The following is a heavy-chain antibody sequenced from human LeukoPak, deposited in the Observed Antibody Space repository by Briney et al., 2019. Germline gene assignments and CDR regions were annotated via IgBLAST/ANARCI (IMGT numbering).Heavy chain of an antibody. CDR2: IKKDGSEK. CDR1: GFRLSNYW. CDR3: ARDLYRIVVVPHYFDY. Sequence: GGSLRLSCEASGFRLSNYWMSWVRQAPGKGLEWVANIKKDGSEKYYVDSVKGRFTISRDNAKNSLYLQMNSLRAEDTAVYYCARDLYRIVVVPHYFDYWGQGTLVTVSS. V-gene: IGHV3-7*01. D-gene: IGHD3-22*01. J-gene: IGHJ4*02.